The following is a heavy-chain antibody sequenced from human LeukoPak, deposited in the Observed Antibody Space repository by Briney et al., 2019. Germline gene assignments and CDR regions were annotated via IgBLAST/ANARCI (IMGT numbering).Heavy chain of an antibody. CDR2: ISYDGSNK. CDR3: ARDLSSGYYRHGQPDAFDI. Sequence: PGGSLRLSCAASGFTFSSYAMHWVRQARGKGLEWVAVISYDGSNKYYADSVKGRFTISRDNSKNTLYLQMNSLRAEDTAVYYCARDLSSGYYRHGQPDAFDIWGQGTMVTVSS. D-gene: IGHD3-22*01. J-gene: IGHJ3*02. V-gene: IGHV3-30*14. CDR1: GFTFSSYA.